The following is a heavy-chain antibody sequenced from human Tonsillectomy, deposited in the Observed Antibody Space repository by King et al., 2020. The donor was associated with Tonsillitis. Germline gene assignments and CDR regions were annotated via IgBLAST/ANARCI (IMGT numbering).Heavy chain of an antibody. CDR1: GGTFSSYA. J-gene: IGHJ4*02. Sequence: GQLVQSGAEVKKPGSSVKVSCKASGGTFSSYAISWVRQAPGQGLEWMGGLIPLFGTANYAQKFQGRITIIADESTRTAYMELSSLRSEDTAVYYCARDYYVSSCYWFDYWGQGILVTVPS. D-gene: IGHD3-22*01. CDR2: LIPLFGTA. CDR3: ARDYYVSSCYWFDY. V-gene: IGHV1-69*01.